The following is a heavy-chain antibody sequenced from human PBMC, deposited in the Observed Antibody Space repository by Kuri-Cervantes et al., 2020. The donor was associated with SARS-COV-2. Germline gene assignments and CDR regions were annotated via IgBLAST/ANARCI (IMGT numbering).Heavy chain of an antibody. J-gene: IGHJ3*02. D-gene: IGHD3-3*01. CDR1: GVSISSYY. CDR2: IYYSGST. CDR3: ARRSPYDFWSGPTYNDAFDI. Sequence: ESLKISCTVSGVSISSYYWSWIRQPPGKGLEWIGYIYYSGSTNYNPSLKSRVTISVDTSKNQFSLKLSSVTAADTAVYYCARRSPYDFWSGPTYNDAFDIWGQGTMVTVSS. V-gene: IGHV4-59*12.